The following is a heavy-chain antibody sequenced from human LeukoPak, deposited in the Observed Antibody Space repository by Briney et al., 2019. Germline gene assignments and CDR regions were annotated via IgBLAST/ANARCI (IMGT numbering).Heavy chain of an antibody. V-gene: IGHV4-59*01. J-gene: IGHJ4*02. CDR1: GGSISSYY. D-gene: IGHD6-19*01. CDR3: ARQAWQWLGPFDY. CDR2: IYYSGST. Sequence: SETLSLTCTVSGGSISSYYWSWIRQPPGKGLEWIGYIYYSGSTNYNPSLKSRVTISVDTSKNQFSLKLSSVTAADTAVYYWARQAWQWLGPFDYWGQGTLVTVSS.